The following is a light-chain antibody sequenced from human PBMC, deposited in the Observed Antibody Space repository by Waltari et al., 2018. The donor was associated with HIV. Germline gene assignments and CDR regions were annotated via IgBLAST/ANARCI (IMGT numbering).Light chain of an antibody. J-gene: IGLJ2*01. CDR2: DVT. Sequence: QSALTQPASVSGSPGQSITLPRPRTSSHVGRFHYVSWYQHHPGKAPKLMIYDVTRRPSGVSNRFSGSKSGNTASLTISGLQAEDEADYYCSSYTSSSTLVVFGGGTKLTVL. CDR1: SSHVGRFHY. CDR3: SSYTSSSTLVV. V-gene: IGLV2-14*03.